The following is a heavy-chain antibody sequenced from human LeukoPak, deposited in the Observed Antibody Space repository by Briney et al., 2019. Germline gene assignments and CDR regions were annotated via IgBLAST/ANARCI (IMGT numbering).Heavy chain of an antibody. Sequence: GGSLRLSCAASGFTFSSYGMHWVRQAPGKRLEWVAVISYDGSNKYYADSVKGRFTISRDNSKNTLYLQMNSLRAEDTAVYYCAKNQFQLLPYGMDVWGLGTTVTVSS. V-gene: IGHV3-30*18. CDR3: AKNQFQLLPYGMDV. D-gene: IGHD3-22*01. CDR1: GFTFSSYG. CDR2: ISYDGSNK. J-gene: IGHJ6*02.